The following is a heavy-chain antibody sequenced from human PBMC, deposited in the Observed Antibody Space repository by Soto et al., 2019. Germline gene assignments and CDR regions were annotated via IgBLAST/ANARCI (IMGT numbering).Heavy chain of an antibody. V-gene: IGHV3-11*01. D-gene: IGHD5-18*01. CDR3: AREVDTAEYYFDY. CDR1: GFTFSDYY. CDR2: ISSSGSTI. J-gene: IGHJ4*02. Sequence: PGGSLRLSCAASGFTFSDYYMSWIRQAPGKGLEWVSYISSSGSTIYYADSVKGRFTISRDNAKNSLYLQMNSLRAEDTAVYYCAREVDTAEYYFDYWGQGTLVTVSS.